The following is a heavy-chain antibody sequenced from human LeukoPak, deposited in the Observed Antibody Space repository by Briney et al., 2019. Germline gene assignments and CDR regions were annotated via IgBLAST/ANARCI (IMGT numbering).Heavy chain of an antibody. CDR2: INHSGST. Sequence: SQTLSLTCAVYGGSFSGYYWSWIRQPPRKGLEWIGEINHSGSTNYNPSLKSRVTISVDTSKNQFSLKLSSVTAADTAVYYCARERPWLRLALDYWGQGTLVTVSS. D-gene: IGHD5-12*01. CDR3: ARERPWLRLALDY. CDR1: GGSFSGYY. V-gene: IGHV4-34*01. J-gene: IGHJ4*02.